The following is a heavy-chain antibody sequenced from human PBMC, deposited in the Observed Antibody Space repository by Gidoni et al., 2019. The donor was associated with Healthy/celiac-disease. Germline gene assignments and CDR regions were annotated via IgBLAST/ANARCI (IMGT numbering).Heavy chain of an antibody. J-gene: IGHJ6*02. CDR2: IYYSGST. CDR1: GGSISSYY. CDR3: ARGLLDYGDYYYYGMDV. Sequence: QVQLQESGPGLVKPSETLSLTCTVSGGSISSYYWSWIRQPPGKGREWIWYIYYSGSTNYNHPLKSRVTISVDTSKNQFSLKRSSVTAADTAVYYCARGLLDYGDYYYYGMDVWGQGTTVTVSS. V-gene: IGHV4-59*08. D-gene: IGHD4-17*01.